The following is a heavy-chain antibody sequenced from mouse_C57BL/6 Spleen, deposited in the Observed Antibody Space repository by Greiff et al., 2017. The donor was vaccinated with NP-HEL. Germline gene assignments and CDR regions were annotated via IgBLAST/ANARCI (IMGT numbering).Heavy chain of an antibody. V-gene: IGHV1-80*01. J-gene: IGHJ3*01. D-gene: IGHD1-1*01. CDR2: IYPGDGDT. CDR1: GYSFSSYW. Sequence: QVQLQQSGAELVKPGASVKISCKASGYSFSSYWMNWVKQRPGKGLEWIGQIYPGDGDTNYNGKFKGKATLTADKSSSTAYMQLSSLTSEDSAVYFCARDFDYSGGSYGFAYWGQGTLVTVSA. CDR3: ARDFDYSGGSYGFAY.